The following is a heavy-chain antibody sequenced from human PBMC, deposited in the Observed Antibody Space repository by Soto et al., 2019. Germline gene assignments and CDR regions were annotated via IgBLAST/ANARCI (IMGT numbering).Heavy chain of an antibody. Sequence: PSVKVSCKASGYTFTRYGINWVRQAPGQELEWMGWISAYNGNTNYAQKIQGRVTMTTDTSTSTAYMELRSLRSDDTAVYDCARGFSPDIVLMVYEQRPPDSFDYWGQGTLVTVSS. J-gene: IGHJ4*02. CDR2: ISAYNGNT. CDR3: ARGFSPDIVLMVYEQRPPDSFDY. D-gene: IGHD2-8*01. CDR1: GYTFTRYG. V-gene: IGHV1-18*01.